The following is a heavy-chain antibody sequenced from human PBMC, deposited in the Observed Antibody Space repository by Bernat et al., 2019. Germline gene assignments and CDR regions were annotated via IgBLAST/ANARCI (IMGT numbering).Heavy chain of an antibody. Sequence: EVQLVESGGGLVQPGRSLRLSCTASGFTFGDYAMSWFRQAPGKGLEWVGFIRSKAYGGTTEYAASVKGRFTISRDDSKSIAYLQMNSLKTEDTAVYYCTRETKGSSGWLYIAAFDIWGQGTMVTVSS. CDR1: GFTFGDYA. CDR2: IRSKAYGGTT. CDR3: TRETKGSSGWLYIAAFDI. J-gene: IGHJ3*02. V-gene: IGHV3-49*03. D-gene: IGHD6-19*01.